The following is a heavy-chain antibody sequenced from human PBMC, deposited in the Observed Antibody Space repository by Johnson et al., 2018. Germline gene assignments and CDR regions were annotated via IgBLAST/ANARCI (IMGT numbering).Heavy chain of an antibody. CDR2: IFYSGST. CDR3: ARGSRSTMIVNNALDI. V-gene: IGHV4-59*01. J-gene: IGHJ3*02. Sequence: QVQLQESGPGLVKPSETLSLTCTVSGGSISSYYWSWIRQPPGKGLEWIGYIFYSGSTNYNPSLKSRVTISVDTPKNQFSLGLGSVTAADTAVYYCARGSRSTMIVNNALDIWGQGTMVTVSS. CDR1: GGSISSYY. D-gene: IGHD3-22*01.